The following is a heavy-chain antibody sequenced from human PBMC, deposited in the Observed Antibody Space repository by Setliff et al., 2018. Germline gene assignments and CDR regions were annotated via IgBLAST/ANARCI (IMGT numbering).Heavy chain of an antibody. Sequence: ASVKVSCKASGYTFTSYAMHWVRQAPGQRLEWMGWINAGNGNTKYSQKFQGRVTITRDTSASTAYMELSSLRSEDTAVYYCARVPVVGATKLYWFDPWGQGTLVTV. J-gene: IGHJ5*02. CDR1: GYTFTSYA. CDR2: INAGNGNT. V-gene: IGHV1-3*01. CDR3: ARVPVVGATKLYWFDP. D-gene: IGHD1-26*01.